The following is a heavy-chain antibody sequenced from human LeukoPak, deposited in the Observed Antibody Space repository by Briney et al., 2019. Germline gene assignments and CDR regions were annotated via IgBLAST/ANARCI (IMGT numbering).Heavy chain of an antibody. V-gene: IGHV3-23*01. D-gene: IGHD3-10*01. Sequence: GGSLRLSCAASGFTFSSYGMSWVRQAPGKGLEWVSAISGSGDSTYYADSVKGRFTISRDSSKNTLYLQMNSLRAEDTAVYYCAKDRGIISDYWGQGTLVTVSS. J-gene: IGHJ4*02. CDR1: GFTFSSYG. CDR3: AKDRGIISDY. CDR2: ISGSGDST.